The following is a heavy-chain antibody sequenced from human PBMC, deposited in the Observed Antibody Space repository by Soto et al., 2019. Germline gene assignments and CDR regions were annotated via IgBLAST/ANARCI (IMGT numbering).Heavy chain of an antibody. Sequence: PSETLSLTCTVSGGSISSYYWSWIRQPPGKGLEWIGYIYYSGSTNYNPSLKSRVTISVDTSKNQFSLKLSSVTAADTAVYYCARHPTGTEYYFDYWGQRAQGTVSS. J-gene: IGHJ4*02. D-gene: IGHD4-17*01. CDR3: ARHPTGTEYYFDY. CDR1: GGSISSYY. CDR2: IYYSGST. V-gene: IGHV4-59*08.